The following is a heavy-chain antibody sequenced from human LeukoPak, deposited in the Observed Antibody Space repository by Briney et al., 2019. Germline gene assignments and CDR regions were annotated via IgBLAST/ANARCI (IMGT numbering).Heavy chain of an antibody. Sequence: SQTLSLTCAISGDSGSSNSDVWNWIRQSPSRGLEWLGRAYYRSKWYNDYAVSVKSRIIINPDTSKNQFSLQLNSVTPEDTAVYYCARGYCSGGSCYFDYWGQGTLVTVSS. J-gene: IGHJ4*02. V-gene: IGHV6-1*01. D-gene: IGHD2-15*01. CDR1: GDSGSSNSDV. CDR3: ARGYCSGGSCYFDY. CDR2: AYYRSKWYN.